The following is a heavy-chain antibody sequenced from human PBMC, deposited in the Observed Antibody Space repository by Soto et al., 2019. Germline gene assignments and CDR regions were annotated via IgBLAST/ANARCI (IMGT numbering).Heavy chain of an antibody. J-gene: IGHJ6*03. CDR3: AREGKDTCYDFWSGDYPSSPMAYYYMDV. CDR1: GGTFSSYT. V-gene: IGHV1-69*04. CDR2: IIPILGIA. D-gene: IGHD3-3*01. Sequence: SVKVSCKASGGTFSSYTISWVRQAPGQGLEWMGRIIPILGIANYAQKFQGRVTITADKSTSTAYMELSSLRSEDTAVYYCAREGKDTCYDFWSGDYPSSPMAYYYMDVWGKGTTVPVSS.